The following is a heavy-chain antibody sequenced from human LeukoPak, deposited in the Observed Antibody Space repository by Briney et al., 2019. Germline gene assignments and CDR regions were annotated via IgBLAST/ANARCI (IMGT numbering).Heavy chain of an antibody. CDR2: ISYSGST. CDR1: GGSINVYY. Sequence: SETLSLTCSVAGGSINVYYWNWIRQSPGKGLEWIGSISYSGSTNYNPSLKSRVTISMDTSKNRFSLKVSSVIPADTAMYSCARGGSRSYTSSTLDYWGQGTLVTVS. J-gene: IGHJ4*02. V-gene: IGHV4-59*01. CDR3: ARGGSRSYTSSTLDY. D-gene: IGHD6-6*01.